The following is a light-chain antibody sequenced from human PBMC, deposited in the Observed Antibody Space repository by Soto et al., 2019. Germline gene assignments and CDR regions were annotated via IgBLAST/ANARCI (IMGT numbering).Light chain of an antibody. V-gene: IGKV1-39*01. Sequence: IQMTQSPSSLSASIGDRVTITCRASHDVSTFLNWYQQKPGKAPKLLIYAASSLQTGVPSTFSGSGSGTDFSLTISSLQREYIATYFCQQSFNSPTFGQGTKLEIK. CDR3: QQSFNSPT. J-gene: IGKJ2*01. CDR2: AAS. CDR1: HDVSTF.